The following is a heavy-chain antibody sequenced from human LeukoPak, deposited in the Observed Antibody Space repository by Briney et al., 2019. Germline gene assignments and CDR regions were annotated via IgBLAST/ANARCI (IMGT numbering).Heavy chain of an antibody. CDR3: ARLWGDATIFDL. V-gene: IGHV3-7*01. J-gene: IGHJ4*02. Sequence: GGSLRLSCAASEFTFSAFWMSWVRQAPGKGLEWVANTNQDGSRKHYVDSVKGRFTVSRDNAEKSLYLQTNSLRAEDTAIYYCARLWGDATIFDLWGQGTLVTVSS. CDR1: EFTFSAFW. D-gene: IGHD5-12*01. CDR2: TNQDGSRK.